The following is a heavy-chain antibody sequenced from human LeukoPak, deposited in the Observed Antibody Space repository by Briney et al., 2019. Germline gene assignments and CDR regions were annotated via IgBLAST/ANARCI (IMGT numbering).Heavy chain of an antibody. CDR1: GFSFSSYG. CDR2: ISYDGSNK. CDR3: AKPITISANYYYMDV. Sequence: GGSLRLSCAASGFSFSSYGMHWVRQAPGKGLEWVAVISYDGSNKYYADSVKGRFTISRDNSRNTLYLQMNSLRAEDTAVYYCAKPITISANYYYMDVWGKGTTFTVSS. V-gene: IGHV3-30*18. J-gene: IGHJ6*03. D-gene: IGHD3-3*01.